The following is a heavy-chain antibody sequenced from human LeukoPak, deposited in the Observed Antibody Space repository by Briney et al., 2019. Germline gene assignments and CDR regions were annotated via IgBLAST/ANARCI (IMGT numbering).Heavy chain of an antibody. CDR3: ARQESRDGYNYVDY. CDR1: GFTFSDYY. V-gene: IGHV3-11*03. D-gene: IGHD5-24*01. CDR2: ISSSSIYT. Sequence: GGPLRLSCAASGFTFSDYYMSWIRQAPGKGLEWVSYISSSSIYTNYADSVKGRFTISRDNAKNSLFLQMNSLRAEDTAVYYCARQESRDGYNYVDYWGQGTLDTVSS. J-gene: IGHJ4*02.